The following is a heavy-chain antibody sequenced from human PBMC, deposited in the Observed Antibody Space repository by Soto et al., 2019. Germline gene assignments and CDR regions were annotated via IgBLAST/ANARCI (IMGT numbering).Heavy chain of an antibody. CDR1: GGSFSAYY. CDR3: ARQRPTDGRWEFANYYGMDV. D-gene: IGHD1-26*01. Sequence: SETLSLTCAVYGGSFSAYYWSWVRQPPGKGLEWIGEIIHSESTKYNPSLKSRVTISVDTSKNQFSLKLSSVTTADTAVYYCARQRPTDGRWEFANYYGMDVWGQGTPVTVSS. J-gene: IGHJ6*02. V-gene: IGHV4-34*12. CDR2: IIHSEST.